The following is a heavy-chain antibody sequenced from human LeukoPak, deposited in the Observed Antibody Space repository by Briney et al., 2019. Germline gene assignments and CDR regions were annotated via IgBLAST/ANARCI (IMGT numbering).Heavy chain of an antibody. J-gene: IGHJ4*02. D-gene: IGHD2-21*02. Sequence: KPSETLSLTCTVSGGSISSYYWSWIRQPAGKGLEWVGRISTSGSTNYNPSLKSRVTMSVGTSKNRFSLRLTSVTAADTAVYYCARISVTGIDSWGQGTLVTVSS. CDR1: GGSISSYY. V-gene: IGHV4-4*07. CDR3: ARISVTGIDS. CDR2: ISTSGST.